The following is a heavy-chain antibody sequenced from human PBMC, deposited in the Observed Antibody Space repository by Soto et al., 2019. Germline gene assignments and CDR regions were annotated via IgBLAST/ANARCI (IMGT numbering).Heavy chain of an antibody. D-gene: IGHD4-17*01. Sequence: EVQLVESGGGLVKPGGSLRLSCAASGFTFTNAWMNWVRQAPGKGLEWVGRIKSKTDGGTTDYAAPVKGRFTISRDDSKNTLYLQMNSLKTEDTAVYYCTTVGDYDEGYYYYYGMDVWGQGTTVTVSS. CDR3: TTVGDYDEGYYYYYGMDV. CDR1: GFTFTNAW. J-gene: IGHJ6*02. V-gene: IGHV3-15*07. CDR2: IKSKTDGGTT.